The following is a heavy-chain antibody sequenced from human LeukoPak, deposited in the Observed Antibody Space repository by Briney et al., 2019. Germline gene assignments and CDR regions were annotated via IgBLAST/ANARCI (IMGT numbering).Heavy chain of an antibody. D-gene: IGHD6-6*01. V-gene: IGHV4-31*03. CDR1: GGSISSGGYS. CDR2: IYYSGST. Sequence: SQTLSLTCTVSGGSISSGGYSCSWIRQHPGKGLEWVGDIYYSGSTYYNPSLTSRVTISVDTSKKQLSLKLTSVNDADTAVYYCARIERSSYSLGFDYWGQGTLVTVSS. J-gene: IGHJ4*02. CDR3: ARIERSSYSLGFDY.